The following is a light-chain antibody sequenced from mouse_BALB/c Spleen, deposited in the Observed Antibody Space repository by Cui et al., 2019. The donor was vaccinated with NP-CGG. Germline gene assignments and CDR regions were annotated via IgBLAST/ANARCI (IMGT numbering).Light chain of an antibody. V-gene: IGLV1*01. CDR1: TGPVTISNY. CDR2: GTN. J-gene: IGLJ1*01. Sequence: QAVVTQESALTTSPGETVTLTCRSSTGPVTISNYANWAQEKPDHLFTGLIGGTNNRVPGVPARFSGSLIGDKAALTITGAQTEDEAIYFCALWYSNHWVFGGGTKLTVL. CDR3: ALWYSNHWV.